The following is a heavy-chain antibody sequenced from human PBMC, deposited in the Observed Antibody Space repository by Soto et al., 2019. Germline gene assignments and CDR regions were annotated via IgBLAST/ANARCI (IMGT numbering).Heavy chain of an antibody. D-gene: IGHD3-3*01. V-gene: IGHV4-59*01. Sequence: SETLSLTCTVSGASISSYYWTWIRQPPGKGLEWIGYIYNSGSTNYNPSLKSRVTISVDTSKNQFSLKLSSVTAADTAVYYCARDGGFYYGMDVWGQGTTVTVSS. CDR3: ARDGGFYYGMDV. CDR1: GASISSYY. J-gene: IGHJ6*02. CDR2: IYNSGST.